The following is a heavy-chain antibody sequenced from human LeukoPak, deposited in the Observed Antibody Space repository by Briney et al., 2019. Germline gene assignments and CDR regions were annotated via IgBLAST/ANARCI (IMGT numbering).Heavy chain of an antibody. D-gene: IGHD3/OR15-3a*01. CDR2: ISSSSSYI. CDR1: GFTFSSYS. J-gene: IGHJ4*02. CDR3: TRAVAAADFSPGY. Sequence: PGGSLRLSCVASGFTFSSYSMNWVRQAPGKGLEWISCISSSSSYIYYAGSVKGRFTISRDNAKNSVYLQMDSLRAEDTAVYYCTRAVAAADFSPGYWGQGTLVTVSS. V-gene: IGHV3-21*01.